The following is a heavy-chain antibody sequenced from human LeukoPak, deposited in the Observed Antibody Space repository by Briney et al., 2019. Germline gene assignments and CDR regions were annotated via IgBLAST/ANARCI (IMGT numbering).Heavy chain of an antibody. CDR3: ANLQKGNYKANF. V-gene: IGHV3-23*01. Sequence: PGGSLRLSCVGSGFAFSSYHLGWVRQIPGKGLEWLSVVTANSDNIYYADSVKGRFTISRDNSKDTLYLQMNGLRAEDSALYYCANLQKGNYKANFWGQGTLVTVSS. D-gene: IGHD3-10*01. J-gene: IGHJ4*02. CDR2: VTANSDNI. CDR1: GFAFSSYH.